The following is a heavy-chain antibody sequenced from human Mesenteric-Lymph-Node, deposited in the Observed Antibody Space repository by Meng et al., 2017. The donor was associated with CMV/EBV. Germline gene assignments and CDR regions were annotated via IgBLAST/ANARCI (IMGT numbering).Heavy chain of an antibody. J-gene: IGHJ5*02. D-gene: IGHD3-10*01. CDR1: SFSGYY. CDR2: INHSGST. Sequence: SFSGYYWSWIRQRPGKGLEWIGEINHSGSTNYNPSLKSRVTISVDTSKNQFSLKLSSVTAADTAVYYCARDYYYGSGSYYKSRWFDPWGQGTLVTVSS. V-gene: IGHV4-34*01. CDR3: ARDYYYGSGSYYKSRWFDP.